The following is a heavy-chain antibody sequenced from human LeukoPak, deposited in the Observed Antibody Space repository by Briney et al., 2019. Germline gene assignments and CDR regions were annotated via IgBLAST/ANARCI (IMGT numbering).Heavy chain of an antibody. Sequence: SGGSLRLSCAASDLNLTNKVMHWVRQAPGKGMVWVSRIIRDGTGTDYADSVEGRFAISRDSAKNTLYLQMNSLRAEDTAVYYCARAVGYGAASYGFDTWGQGTMVTVSS. CDR1: DLNLTNKV. CDR3: ARAVGYGAASYGFDT. J-gene: IGHJ3*02. V-gene: IGHV3-74*01. CDR2: IIRDGTGT. D-gene: IGHD3-10*01.